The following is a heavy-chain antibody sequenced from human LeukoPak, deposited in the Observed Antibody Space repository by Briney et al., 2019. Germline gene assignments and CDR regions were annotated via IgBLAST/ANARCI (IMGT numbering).Heavy chain of an antibody. CDR3: AKDGVRFPGGGWYLGWFDP. CDR1: GYTFDDYA. D-gene: IGHD6-19*01. CDR2: IRGEGGST. V-gene: IGHV3-43*02. J-gene: IGHJ5*02. Sequence: GGALRLSCAACGYTFDDYAMRWVRQARGKGLERGSHIRGEGGSTYYTDSVKDRFTISRDNSKNSLYLQVNSLRTEDTALYYFAKDGVRFPGGGWYLGWFDPWGQGTLVTVPS.